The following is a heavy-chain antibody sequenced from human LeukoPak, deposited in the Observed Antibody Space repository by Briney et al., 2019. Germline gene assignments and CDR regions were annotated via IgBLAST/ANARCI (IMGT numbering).Heavy chain of an antibody. CDR1: GGSISSYF. Sequence: KPSETLSLTCTVSGGSISSYFWSWIRQPPGMGLEWIGCVYYSGSPNYNPSLKSRVTISVDTSKNQFSLRLRSVTAADTAVYYCARVFDDYYDSSADPPLWFDPWGQGTLVTVSS. D-gene: IGHD3-22*01. CDR3: ARVFDDYYDSSADPPLWFDP. CDR2: VYYSGSP. V-gene: IGHV4-59*01. J-gene: IGHJ5*02.